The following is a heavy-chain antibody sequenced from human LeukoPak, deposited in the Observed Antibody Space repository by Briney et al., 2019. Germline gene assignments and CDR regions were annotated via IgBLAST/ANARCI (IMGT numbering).Heavy chain of an antibody. CDR3: ARDLALFCGGDCYLRPTDY. D-gene: IGHD2-21*02. J-gene: IGHJ4*02. V-gene: IGHV1-2*02. CDR2: INPNSGGT. Sequence: GASVKVSCKASGYTFTGYYMHWVRQAPGQGLEWMGWINPNSGGTNCAQKFQGRVTMTRDTSISTAYMELSRLRSDDTAVYYCARDLALFCGGDCYLRPTDYWGQGTLVTVSS. CDR1: GYTFTGYY.